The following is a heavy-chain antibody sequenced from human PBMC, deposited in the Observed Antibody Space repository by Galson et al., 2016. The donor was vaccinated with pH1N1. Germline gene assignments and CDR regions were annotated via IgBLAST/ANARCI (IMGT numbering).Heavy chain of an antibody. Sequence: SFSDSYWTWIRLSPGKGLEWIGEINHSGSTNYNPSLKSRVTISIDTSKNQFSLKLSSVTAADTAVYYCARVSTMMVLVVGYYYCYYMDVWGKGTTVTV. V-gene: IGHV4-34*01. CDR1: SFSDSY. J-gene: IGHJ6*03. CDR3: ARVSTMMVLVVGYYYCYYMDV. D-gene: IGHD3-22*01. CDR2: INHSGST.